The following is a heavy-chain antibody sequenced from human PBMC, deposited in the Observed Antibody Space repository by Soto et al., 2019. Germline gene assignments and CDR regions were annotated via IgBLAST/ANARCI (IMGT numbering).Heavy chain of an antibody. J-gene: IGHJ4*02. V-gene: IGHV3-30*18. CDR3: AKGGRQWLVTSDFNY. CDR2: VSHDGRNT. CDR1: GFTFSDYA. D-gene: IGHD6-19*01. Sequence: VQLVESEGGVVQPGRSLRLSCAASGFTFSDYAMHWVRQAPGKGLEWVAVVSHDGRNTNYADSVKGRFTISRDSSKNTVSLEMTSLRAEATAVYYCAKGGRQWLVTSDFNYWGQGALVTVSS.